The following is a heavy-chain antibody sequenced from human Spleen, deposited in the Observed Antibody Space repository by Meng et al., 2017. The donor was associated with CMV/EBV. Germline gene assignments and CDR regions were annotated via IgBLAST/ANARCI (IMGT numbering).Heavy chain of an antibody. J-gene: IGHJ5*02. CDR1: GYY. CDR3: ASSTSGVVIGILRRYNWFDP. Sequence: GYYLHWVRQAPGQGLEWMGWINPYSGATKYAEKFQGRVTMTRNTSISTAYMELNTLRSDDTAVYYCASSTSGVVIGILRRYNWFDPWGQGTLVTVSS. CDR2: INPYSGAT. V-gene: IGHV1-2*02. D-gene: IGHD2-21*01.